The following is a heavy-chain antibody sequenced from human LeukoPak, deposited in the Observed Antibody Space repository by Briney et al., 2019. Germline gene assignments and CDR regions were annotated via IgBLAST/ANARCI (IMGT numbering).Heavy chain of an antibody. Sequence: PGGSLRLSCAASGFSFSSYDMNWVRQAPGKGREWISYISASGTLTHYADSVEGRFTISRDNAKNSMYLQMNRLRGEDTAVYYCARDGTPIYSSGWVYMDVWGKGTTVTISS. CDR2: ISASGTLT. D-gene: IGHD6-25*01. J-gene: IGHJ6*04. CDR3: ARDGTPIYSSGWVYMDV. V-gene: IGHV3-48*03. CDR1: GFSFSSYD.